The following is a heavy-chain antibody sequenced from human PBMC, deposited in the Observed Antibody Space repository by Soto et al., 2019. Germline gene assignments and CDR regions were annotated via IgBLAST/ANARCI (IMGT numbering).Heavy chain of an antibody. CDR3: AKEVVAAPADYYYGMDV. D-gene: IGHD6-25*01. V-gene: IGHV3-23*01. J-gene: IGHJ6*02. CDR2: IRGSGGST. Sequence: GGSLRLSCAASGFTFSSYAMSWVRQAPGKGLEWVSAIRGSGGSTYYADSVKGRFTISRDNSKNTLYLQMNSLRAEDTAVYYCAKEVVAAPADYYYGMDVWGQGTTVTVSS. CDR1: GFTFSSYA.